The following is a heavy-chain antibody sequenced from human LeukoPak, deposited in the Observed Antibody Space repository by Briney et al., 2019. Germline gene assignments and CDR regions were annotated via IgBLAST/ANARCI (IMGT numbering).Heavy chain of an antibody. CDR1: GFTFSSYW. D-gene: IGHD5-24*01. CDR2: IKQDGSEK. V-gene: IGHV3-7*01. Sequence: PGGSLRLSCAASGFTFSSYWMSWVRQAPGKGLEWVANIKQDGSEKYYVDSVKGRFTISRDNAKNSLYLQMNSLRAEDTAVYYCAREFGEMATIAFDYWGQGTLVTVSS. J-gene: IGHJ4*02. CDR3: AREFGEMATIAFDY.